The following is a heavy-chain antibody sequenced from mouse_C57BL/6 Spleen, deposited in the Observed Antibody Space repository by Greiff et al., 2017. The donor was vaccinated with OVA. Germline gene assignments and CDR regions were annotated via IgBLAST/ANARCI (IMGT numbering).Heavy chain of an antibody. Sequence: QVQLQQPGAELVMPGASVKLSCKASGYTFTSYWMHWVKQRPGQGLEWIGEIDPSDSYTNYNQKFKGKSTLTVDKSSSTAYMQLSSLTSEDSAVYYCARGGVCDGAWFAYWGQGTLVTVSA. CDR1: GYTFTSYW. J-gene: IGHJ3*01. CDR3: ARGGVCDGAWFAY. V-gene: IGHV1-69*01. CDR2: IDPSDSYT. D-gene: IGHD6-1*01.